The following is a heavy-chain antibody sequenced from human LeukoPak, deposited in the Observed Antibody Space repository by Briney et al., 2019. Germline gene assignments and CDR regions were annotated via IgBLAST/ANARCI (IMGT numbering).Heavy chain of an antibody. D-gene: IGHD3-22*01. CDR3: ARAYYYDSSGYLYYFDY. Sequence: KVGETLQISCQGSGSSFTSYWIGWVRQLPGKGLEWMGIIYPGDSDTRYSPSFQGQVTISADKSISTAYLQWSSLKASDTAMYYCARAYYYDSSGYLYYFDYWGQGTLVTVSS. J-gene: IGHJ4*02. CDR1: GSSFTSYW. V-gene: IGHV5-51*01. CDR2: IYPGDSDT.